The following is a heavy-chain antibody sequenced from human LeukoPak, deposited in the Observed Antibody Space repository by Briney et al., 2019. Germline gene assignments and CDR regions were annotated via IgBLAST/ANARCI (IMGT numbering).Heavy chain of an antibody. CDR2: VYHGGIT. CDR3: SRYESTGYYYYLDY. V-gene: IGHV4-38-2*01. CDR1: GYSISSGFY. Sequence: ASETLSLTCVVSGYSISSGFYWSWIRQSPGKGLEWIGSVYHGGITYYNPSFKSRVTISDDTSNNQFSLKLTSVTAADTAVYYCSRYESTGYYYYLDYWGQGALVTVSS. D-gene: IGHD3-22*01. J-gene: IGHJ4*02.